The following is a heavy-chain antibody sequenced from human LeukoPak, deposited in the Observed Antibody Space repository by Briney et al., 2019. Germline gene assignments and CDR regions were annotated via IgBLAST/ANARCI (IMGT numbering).Heavy chain of an antibody. D-gene: IGHD2-2*01. J-gene: IGHJ5*02. CDR2: INPNSGGT. CDR3: ARGRFSRGIVVVPFDP. V-gene: IGHV1-2*02. CDR1: GYTFTGYY. Sequence: ASVKVSCKASGYTFTGYYMHWVRQAPGHGLEWMGWINPNSGGTNYAQKFQGRVTMTRDTSISTAYMELSRLRSDDTAVYYCARGRFSRGIVVVPFDPWGQGTLVTVSS.